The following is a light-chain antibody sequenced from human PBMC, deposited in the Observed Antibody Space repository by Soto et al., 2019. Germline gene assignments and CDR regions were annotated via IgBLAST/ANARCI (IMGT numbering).Light chain of an antibody. Sequence: EIVMTQSPATLSVSPGERATLSCRASQSVSSNLAWYQQRPGQAPRLLIYGASTRATGIPARFSGSGSGTEFTLTISSLQSEDFAVYSCQQYNNWPALTFGGGTKVDIK. CDR1: QSVSSN. J-gene: IGKJ4*01. V-gene: IGKV3-15*01. CDR2: GAS. CDR3: QQYNNWPALT.